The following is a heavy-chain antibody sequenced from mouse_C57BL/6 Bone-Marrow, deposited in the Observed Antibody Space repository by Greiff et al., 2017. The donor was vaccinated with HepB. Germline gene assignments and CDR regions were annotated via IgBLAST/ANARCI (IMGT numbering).Heavy chain of an antibody. CDR2: IRNKANGYTT. J-gene: IGHJ4*01. CDR3: ARYTGKNYYAMDY. Sequence: EVKLMESGGGLVQPGGSLSLSCAASGFTFTDYYMSWVRQPPGKALEWLGFIRNKANGYTTEYSASVKGRFTISRDNSQSILYLQMNALRAEDSATYYCARYTGKNYYAMDYWGQGTSVTVSS. V-gene: IGHV7-3*01. CDR1: GFTFTDYY.